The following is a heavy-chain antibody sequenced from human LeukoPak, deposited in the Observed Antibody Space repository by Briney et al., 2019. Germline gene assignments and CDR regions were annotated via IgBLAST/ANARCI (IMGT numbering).Heavy chain of an antibody. Sequence: SETLSLTCTVSSGSTSGYYWSWIRQPPGKGLEWIGYSYYSGSTSYNPSLKSRVTISVDTSKTQFSLKLSSVTAADTAVYYCARQGAGYDILTGYLDPDYWGQGTLVTVSS. CDR2: SYYSGST. CDR3: ARQGAGYDILTGYLDPDY. D-gene: IGHD3-9*01. CDR1: SGSTSGYY. V-gene: IGHV4-59*08. J-gene: IGHJ4*02.